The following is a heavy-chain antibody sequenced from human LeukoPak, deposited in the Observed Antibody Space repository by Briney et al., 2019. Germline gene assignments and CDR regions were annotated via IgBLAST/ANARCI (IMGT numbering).Heavy chain of an antibody. CDR3: AKGHRYYDSSGYSDY. CDR1: GFTFSSYD. J-gene: IGHJ4*02. Sequence: GGSLRLSCAASGFTFSSYDMHWVRQAPGKGLEWVAVIWYDGSNKYYADSVKGRFTISRDNSKNTLYLQMNSLRAEDTAVYYCAKGHRYYDSSGYSDYWGQGTLVTVSS. D-gene: IGHD3-22*01. V-gene: IGHV3-33*06. CDR2: IWYDGSNK.